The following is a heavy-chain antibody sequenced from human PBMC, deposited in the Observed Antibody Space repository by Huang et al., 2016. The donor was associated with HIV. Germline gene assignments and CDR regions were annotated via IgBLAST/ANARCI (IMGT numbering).Heavy chain of an antibody. CDR2: RSYNGSNI. J-gene: IGHJ4*02. Sequence: QVQLVESGGGVVQPGRSLRLSCAASGFTFTNYGMHWVRQAPGKGLEWVTLRSYNGSNIYYTDSVKGRFSISRDNSKSTMFLHMNRLRFEDTAVYYCARGRDGRSGFYFGDFDNWGQGILVTVSS. V-gene: IGHV3-30*03. D-gene: IGHD3-22*01. CDR3: ARGRDGRSGFYFGDFDN. CDR1: GFTFTNYG.